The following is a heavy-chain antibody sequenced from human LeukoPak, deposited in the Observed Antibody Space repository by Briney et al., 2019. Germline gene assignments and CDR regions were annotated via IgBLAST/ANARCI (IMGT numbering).Heavy chain of an antibody. V-gene: IGHV3-9*01. D-gene: IGHD6-13*01. J-gene: IGHJ6*02. CDR2: ISWNSGSI. Sequence: PGRSLRLSCAASGFTFDDYAMHWVRQAPGKGLEWVSGISWNSGSIGYADSVKGRFTISRDNAKNSLYLQMNSLRAEDTALYYCVAAAGNDYYYYGMDVWGQGTTVIVSS. CDR1: GFTFDDYA. CDR3: VAAAGNDYYYYGMDV.